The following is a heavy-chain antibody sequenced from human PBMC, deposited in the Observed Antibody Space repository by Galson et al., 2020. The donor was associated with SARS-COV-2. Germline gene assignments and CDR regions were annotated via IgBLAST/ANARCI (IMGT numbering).Heavy chain of an antibody. V-gene: IGHV3-30*18. CDR3: AKSPHSGTFYAALDI. D-gene: IGHD1-26*01. J-gene: IGHJ3*02. Sequence: GGSLRLSCAASGFTFSSYVMHWVRQAPGKGLEWVAVIPYDGTYKHYADSVKGRFTTSRDNSKDTLYLQVDSLRPEDTAVYYCAKSPHSGTFYAALDIRGQGTMVTVSS. CDR1: GFTFSSYV. CDR2: IPYDGTYK.